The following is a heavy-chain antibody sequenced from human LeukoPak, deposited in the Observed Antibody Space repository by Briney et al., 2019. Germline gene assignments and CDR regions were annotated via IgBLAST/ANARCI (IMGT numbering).Heavy chain of an antibody. V-gene: IGHV3-53*01. CDR3: AKASSSSWPYYFDY. J-gene: IGHJ4*02. Sequence: GGSLRLSCAASGFTVSSNYMSWVRQAPGKGLEWVSVIYSGGSTYYADSVKGRFTISRDNSKNTLYLQMNSLRAEDTAVYYCAKASSSSWPYYFDYWGQGTLVTVSS. CDR2: IYSGGST. D-gene: IGHD6-13*01. CDR1: GFTVSSNY.